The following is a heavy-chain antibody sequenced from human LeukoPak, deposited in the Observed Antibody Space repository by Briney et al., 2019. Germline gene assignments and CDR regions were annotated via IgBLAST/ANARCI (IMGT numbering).Heavy chain of an antibody. J-gene: IGHJ5*02. CDR3: ARVTAAGNWFDP. CDR2: IIPIFGTA. CDR1: GGTFSSYA. V-gene: IGHV1-69*13. Sequence: SVKVSCKASGGTFSSYAISWVRQAPGQGLEWMGGIIPIFGTANYAQKFQGRVTITADESTSTAYMELSSLRSEDTAVYYCARVTAAGNWFDPWGQGTLVTVSS. D-gene: IGHD6-13*01.